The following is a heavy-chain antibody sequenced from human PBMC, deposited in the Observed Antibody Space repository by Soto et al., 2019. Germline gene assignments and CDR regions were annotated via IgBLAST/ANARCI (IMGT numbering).Heavy chain of an antibody. J-gene: IGHJ3*02. CDR1: GYTFTSYG. V-gene: IGHV1-18*01. CDR3: ARDQTYSSGWYGLDAFDI. D-gene: IGHD6-19*01. CDR2: ISAYNGNT. Sequence: GESLKISCKASGYTFTSYGISWVRQAPGQGLEWMGWISAYNGNTNYAQKLQGRVTMTTDTSTSTAYMELRSLRSDDTALYYCARDQTYSSGWYGLDAFDIWGQGTMVTVSS.